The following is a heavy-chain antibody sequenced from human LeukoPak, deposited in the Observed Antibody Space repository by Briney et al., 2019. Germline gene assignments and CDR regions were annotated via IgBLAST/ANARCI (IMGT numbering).Heavy chain of an antibody. D-gene: IGHD6-13*01. CDR3: AHSSSWYIHYYYMDV. CDR2: ISSSSSTI. V-gene: IGHV3-48*01. J-gene: IGHJ6*03. CDR1: GFTFSSYE. Sequence: GGSLRLSCAASGFTFSSYEMNWVRQAPGKGLEWVSYISSSSSTIYYADSVKGRFTISRDNAKNSLYLQMNSLRAEDTAVYYCAHSSSWYIHYYYMDVWGKGTTVTVSS.